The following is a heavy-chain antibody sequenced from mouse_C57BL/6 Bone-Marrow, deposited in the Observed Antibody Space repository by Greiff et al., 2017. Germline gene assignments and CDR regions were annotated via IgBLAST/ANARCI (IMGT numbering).Heavy chain of an antibody. D-gene: IGHD1-1*01. CDR1: GYNIKDDY. CDR3: TAIYYSGSHTLFDV. Sequence: EVQLQQSGAELVRPGASVKLSCTASGYNIKDDYMHWVQQRPEQGLEWIGWIDPDSGDTDYATKFQGMATMTADTSYNTAYLQLSSLTSEATADYYCTAIYYSGSHTLFDVWGQGTSVTVSA. V-gene: IGHV14-4*01. J-gene: IGHJ1*01. CDR2: IDPDSGDT.